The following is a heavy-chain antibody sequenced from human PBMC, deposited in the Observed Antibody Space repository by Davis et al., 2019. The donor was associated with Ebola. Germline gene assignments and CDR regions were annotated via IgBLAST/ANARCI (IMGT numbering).Heavy chain of an antibody. J-gene: IGHJ6*02. CDR2: IYHSGST. D-gene: IGHD3-22*01. V-gene: IGHV4-4*02. Sequence: SETLSLTCAVSGGSISSSNWWSWVRQPPGKGLEWIGEIYHSGSTNYNPSLKSRVTISVDKSKNQFSLKLSSVTAADTAVYYCARDLLYYYDSSAYYPLYYYYGMDVWGQGTTVTVSS. CDR3: ARDLLYYYDSSAYYPLYYYYGMDV. CDR1: GGSISSSNW.